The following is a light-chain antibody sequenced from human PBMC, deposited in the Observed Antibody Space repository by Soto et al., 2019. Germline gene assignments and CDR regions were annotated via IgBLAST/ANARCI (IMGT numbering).Light chain of an antibody. Sequence: DIQMTQSPSSLSASIGDRVTITCRASQSIDNYLNWYQQKPGKAPNLLIYASSTLQSGVPSRFSASGSGTEFTLTISSLQPEDFATYYGEQSYTTPRTFGQGTKVEIK. J-gene: IGKJ1*01. CDR3: EQSYTTPRT. V-gene: IGKV1-39*01. CDR1: QSIDNY. CDR2: ASS.